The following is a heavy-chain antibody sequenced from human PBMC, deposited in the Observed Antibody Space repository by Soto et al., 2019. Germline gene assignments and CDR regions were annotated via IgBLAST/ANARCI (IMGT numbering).Heavy chain of an antibody. CDR1: GGSVSSGSYY. J-gene: IGHJ6*02. CDR2: IYYSGST. Sequence: PSETLSPTCTVSGGSVSSGSYYWTWIRQPPGKGLEWIGYIYYSGSTNYNPSLKSRVTISLDTSNNQFSLRLSSVTAADTAVYYYARTFCSTTSCQAHGMDVWGQGTTVTVSS. D-gene: IGHD2-2*01. CDR3: ARTFCSTTSCQAHGMDV. V-gene: IGHV4-61*01.